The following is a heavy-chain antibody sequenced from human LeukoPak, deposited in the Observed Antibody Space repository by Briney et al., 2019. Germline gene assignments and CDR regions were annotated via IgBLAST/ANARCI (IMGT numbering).Heavy chain of an antibody. V-gene: IGHV4-39*01. CDR1: GGSISSSSYY. CDR2: IYYSGST. J-gene: IGHJ4*02. Sequence: SETLSLTCTVSGGSISSSSYYWGWIRQPPGKGLEWIGSIYYSGSTYYNPSLESRVTISVDTSKNQFSLKLSSVTAADTAVYYCASHSTVTTGGIDYWGQGTLVTVSS. D-gene: IGHD4-17*01. CDR3: ASHSTVTTGGIDY.